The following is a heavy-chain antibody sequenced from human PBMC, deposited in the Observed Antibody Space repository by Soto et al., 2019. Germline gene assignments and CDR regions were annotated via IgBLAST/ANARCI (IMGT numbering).Heavy chain of an antibody. CDR2: ISYDGSNE. CDR3: AWIVPAGSLNYYYGMDV. J-gene: IGHJ6*02. V-gene: IGHV3-30*03. Sequence: QVQLVESGGGVVQPGRSLRLSCAASGLTFSSNGMHWVRQAPGKGLEWVACISYDGSNEYYAVSVKGRFTISRDNAKNTLYLQMNSLTNEETAVCFCAWIVPAGSLNYYYGMDVGGHGPRVTVSS. D-gene: IGHD2-2*01. CDR1: GLTFSSNG.